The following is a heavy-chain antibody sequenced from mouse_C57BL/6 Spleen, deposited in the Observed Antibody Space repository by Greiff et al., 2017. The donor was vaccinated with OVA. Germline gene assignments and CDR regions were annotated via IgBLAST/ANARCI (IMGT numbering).Heavy chain of an antibody. Sequence: EVQLVESGGGLVQPGESLKLSCESNEYEFPSHDMSWVRKTPEKRLELVAAINSDGGSTYYPDTMERRFIITRDNTKKTLYLQMSSLRSEDTALYYCARHITIVTTKGVYFDYWGQGTTLTVSS. D-gene: IGHD2-5*01. CDR1: EYEFPSHD. CDR3: ARHITIVTTKGVYFDY. CDR2: INSDGGST. V-gene: IGHV5-2*01. J-gene: IGHJ2*01.